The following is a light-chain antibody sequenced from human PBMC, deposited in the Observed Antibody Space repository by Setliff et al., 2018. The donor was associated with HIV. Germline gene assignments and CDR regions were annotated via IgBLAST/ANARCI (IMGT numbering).Light chain of an antibody. CDR1: SSDVGSYKL. Sequence: QSVLTQPASVSGSPGQSITISCTGTSSDVGSYKLVSWYQQHPGKAPKVMIYEVTKRPSGVSNCFSGSKSANTASLTISGLQAEDEADYYCCSYAGSGTLYVFGTGTKVTVL. J-gene: IGLJ1*01. CDR3: CSYAGSGTLYV. V-gene: IGLV2-23*02. CDR2: EVT.